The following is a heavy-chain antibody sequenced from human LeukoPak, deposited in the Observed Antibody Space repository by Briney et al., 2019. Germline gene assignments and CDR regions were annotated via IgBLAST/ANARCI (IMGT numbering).Heavy chain of an antibody. V-gene: IGHV4-4*07. CDR2: IYVGGST. CDR1: GGSINKYF. J-gene: IGHJ6*02. CDR3: ARGWFGEFSLVYYYYGLDV. D-gene: IGHD3-10*01. Sequence: SETLSLTCVVSGGSINKYFWNWIRQPAGKGLEWIGRIYVGGSTNYSPSLKSRVTMSVDKSKNEISLQLRSVTVADTAVYYCARGWFGEFSLVYYYYGLDVWGQGTTVAVSS.